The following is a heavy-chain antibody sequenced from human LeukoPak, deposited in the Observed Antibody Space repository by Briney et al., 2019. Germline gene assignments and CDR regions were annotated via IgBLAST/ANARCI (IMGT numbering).Heavy chain of an antibody. Sequence: QSGGSLRLSCAASGFTSSDYTMNWVRQAPGKGLEWVSRLNSDGSITTYADSVKGRFTISRDNAKNTLYLQMNSLRAEDTAVYYCARDFDRVGQGTLVTVSS. J-gene: IGHJ5*02. CDR1: GFTSSDYT. V-gene: IGHV3-74*01. CDR2: LNSDGSIT. CDR3: ARDFDR.